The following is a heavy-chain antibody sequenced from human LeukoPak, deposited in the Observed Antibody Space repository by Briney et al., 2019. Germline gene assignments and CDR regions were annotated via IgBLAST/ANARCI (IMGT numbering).Heavy chain of an antibody. D-gene: IGHD7-27*01. CDR1: GFSVSSGVYY. CDR2: IYYSGST. Sequence: KPSETLSPTCTVSGFSVSSGVYYWTWIRQPPGKGLEWIGYIYYSGSTKYNPSLKSRVTTSVDMSKNQFSLKLTSVTAADTAVYYCATLGGSNSRYFQYFHHWGQGTLVTVPS. V-gene: IGHV4-61*08. CDR3: ATLGGSNSRYFQYFHH. J-gene: IGHJ1*01.